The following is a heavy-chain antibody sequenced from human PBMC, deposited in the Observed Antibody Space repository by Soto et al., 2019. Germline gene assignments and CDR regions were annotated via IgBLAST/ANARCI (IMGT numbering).Heavy chain of an antibody. CDR2: INHSGST. J-gene: IGHJ6*03. CDR1: GGSFSGYY. D-gene: IGHD3-22*01. V-gene: IGHV4-34*01. Sequence: QVQLQQWGAGLLKPSETLSLTCAVYGGSFSGYYWDWIRQPPGKGLEWSGEINHSGSTNYNPSLKSRVTISVDTSKNQFSLKLSSVTAADTAVYYCARGGHDSSGYNLSYNMDVWGKGTTVTVS. CDR3: ARGGHDSSGYNLSYNMDV.